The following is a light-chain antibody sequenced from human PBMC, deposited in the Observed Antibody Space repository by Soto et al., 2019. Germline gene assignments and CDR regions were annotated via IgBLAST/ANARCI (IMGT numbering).Light chain of an antibody. CDR3: MQALQSPRT. CDR2: LGS. J-gene: IGKJ1*01. V-gene: IGKV2-28*01. Sequence: DIVMTQSPLSLPVTPGEAASISCRSSQSLLHSNGYNFLDWYLQKPGQSPQILINLGSNRSSGGPDRFSCSGSGTNFTLKISRVEAEDVGVYYYMQALQSPRTFGQGTKVEIK. CDR1: QSLLHSNGYNF.